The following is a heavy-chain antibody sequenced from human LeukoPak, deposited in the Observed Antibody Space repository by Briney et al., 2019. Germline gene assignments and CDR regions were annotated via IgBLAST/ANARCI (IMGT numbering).Heavy chain of an antibody. V-gene: IGHV3-30*18. D-gene: IGHD1-26*01. J-gene: IGHJ4*02. CDR1: GFTFSYYG. CDR2: ISYDGSNK. CDR3: AKDVGGRYGIFDY. Sequence: PGGSLRLSCAASGFTFSYYGLHWVRQGPGKGLEWVAFISYDGSNKYYADSVKGRFTISRDNPKNTLYLQMNSLRAEDTAVYYCAKDVGGRYGIFDYGGQGTLVTVSS.